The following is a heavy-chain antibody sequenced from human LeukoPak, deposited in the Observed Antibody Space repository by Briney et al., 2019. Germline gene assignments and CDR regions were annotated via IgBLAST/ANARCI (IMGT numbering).Heavy chain of an antibody. V-gene: IGHV3-53*01. Sequence: GGSLRLSCAASGFTVSSNYMSWVRQAPGKGLEWVSVIYSGGSTYYADSVKGRFTISRDNSKNTLYLQMNSLRAEDTAVYYCARALDYYYYGIDVWGQGTTVTVSS. CDR1: GFTVSSNY. CDR2: IYSGGST. J-gene: IGHJ6*02. CDR3: ARALDYYYYGIDV.